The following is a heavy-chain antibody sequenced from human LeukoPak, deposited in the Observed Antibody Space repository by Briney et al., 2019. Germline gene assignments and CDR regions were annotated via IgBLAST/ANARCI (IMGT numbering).Heavy chain of an antibody. Sequence: GGSLRLSCAASEFTFSSYWMSWVRQAPGKGLEWVANIKQDGSEKYYVDSVKGRFTISRDNAKNSLYLQTNSLRAEDTAVFYCARSNWAAFDIWGQGTMVTVSS. CDR2: IKQDGSEK. V-gene: IGHV3-7*01. CDR1: EFTFSSYW. CDR3: ARSNWAAFDI. J-gene: IGHJ3*02. D-gene: IGHD7-27*01.